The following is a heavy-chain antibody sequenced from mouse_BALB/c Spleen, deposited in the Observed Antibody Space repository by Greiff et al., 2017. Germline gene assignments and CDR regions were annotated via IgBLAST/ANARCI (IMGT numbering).Heavy chain of an antibody. Sequence: EVMLVESGPGLVKPSQSLSLTCTVTGYSITSDYAWNWIRQFPGNKLEWMGYISYSGSTSYNPSLKSRISITRDTSKNQFFLQLNSVTTEDTATYYCARKEYGNFSFAYWGQGTLVTVSA. CDR1: GYSITSDYA. J-gene: IGHJ3*01. CDR3: ARKEYGNFSFAY. CDR2: ISYSGST. D-gene: IGHD2-10*02. V-gene: IGHV3-2*02.